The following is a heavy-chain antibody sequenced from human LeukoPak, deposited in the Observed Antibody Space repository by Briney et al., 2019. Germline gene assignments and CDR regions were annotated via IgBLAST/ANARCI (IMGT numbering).Heavy chain of an antibody. D-gene: IGHD3-3*01. V-gene: IGHV4-30-4*01. CDR2: IYYSGST. J-gene: IGHJ4*02. Sequence: SETLSLTCTVSGGSISSGDYYWSWIRQPPGKGLEWIGYIYYSGSTYYNPSLKSRVTISVDTSKNQFSLKLSSVTAADTAVYYCARVVVLRFLEWLSGYDYWGQGTLVTVSS. CDR1: GGSISSGDYY. CDR3: ARVVVLRFLEWLSGYDY.